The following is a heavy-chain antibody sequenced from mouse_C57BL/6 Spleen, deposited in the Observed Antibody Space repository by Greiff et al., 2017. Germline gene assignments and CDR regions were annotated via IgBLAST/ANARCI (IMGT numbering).Heavy chain of an antibody. V-gene: IGHV1-74*01. CDR2: INPSNSDT. CDR1: GYTFTSYW. Sequence: QVQLQQPGAELVKPGASVKVSCKASGYTFTSYWMHWVKQRPGQGHEWIGRINPSNSDTNYNQKFKGKATLTVDKSSSTAYMQLSSLTSEDSAVYFYAMDGYYVDWYFDVWGTGTTVTVSS. CDR3: AMDGYYVDWYFDV. J-gene: IGHJ1*03. D-gene: IGHD2-3*01.